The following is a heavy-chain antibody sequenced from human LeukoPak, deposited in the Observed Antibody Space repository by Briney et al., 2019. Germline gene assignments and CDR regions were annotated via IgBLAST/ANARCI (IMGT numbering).Heavy chain of an antibody. J-gene: IGHJ4*02. CDR1: GYTFTGYY. V-gene: IGHV1-2*02. D-gene: IGHD2-15*01. CDR2: INPNRGGT. Sequence: ASVKVSCKASGYTFTGYYMHWVRQAPGQGLEWMGWINPNRGGTNYAQKFQGRVTTTRDTSISTAYMELSRLRSDDTAVYYCARGLTRYCSGGSCYTRNGYFDYWGQGTLVTVSS. CDR3: ARGLTRYCSGGSCYTRNGYFDY.